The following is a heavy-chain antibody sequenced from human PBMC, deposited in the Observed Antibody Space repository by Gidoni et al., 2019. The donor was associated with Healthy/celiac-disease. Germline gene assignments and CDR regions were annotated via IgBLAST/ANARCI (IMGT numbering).Heavy chain of an antibody. CDR3: AKVSGSSSVLSGGMDV. Sequence: EVQLLESGGGLVQPGGSLRLSCAASGFTFSSYAMSWVRQAPGKGLEWVSAISGSGGSTYYADSVKGRFTISRDNSKNTLYLQMNSLRAEDTAVYYCAKVSGSSSVLSGGMDVWGQGTTVTVSS. V-gene: IGHV3-23*01. J-gene: IGHJ6*02. D-gene: IGHD6-6*01. CDR1: GFTFSSYA. CDR2: ISGSGGST.